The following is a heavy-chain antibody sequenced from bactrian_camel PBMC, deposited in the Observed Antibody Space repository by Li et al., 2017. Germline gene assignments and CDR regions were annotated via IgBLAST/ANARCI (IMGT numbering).Heavy chain of an antibody. Sequence: VESGGALVQPGGSLRLSCAASGFTFSSYDMSWVRQAPGKGLEWVSLITSGGSSTYYADSVKGRFTISRDNAKSTLYLQLNSLKTEDTAMYYCSKEGYVSWLREGNRYLEVWGQGTQVTVS. CDR1: GFTFSSYD. J-gene: IGHJ2*01. CDR3: SKEGYVSWLREGNRYLEV. CDR2: ITSGGSST. D-gene: IGHD6*01. V-gene: IGHV3S40*01.